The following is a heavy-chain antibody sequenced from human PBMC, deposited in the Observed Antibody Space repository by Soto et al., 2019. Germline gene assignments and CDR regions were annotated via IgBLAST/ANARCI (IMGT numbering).Heavy chain of an antibody. Sequence: GGSLRLSCAASGFTFSMYAMTWVRQAPGKGLEWVSGISGSGGSTYYADSVKGRFTISRDSSKNTLYLQMNSLRAEDTAVYYCAKDLRDSSGYYYYIDSWGQGILVTVSS. CDR2: ISGSGGST. CDR3: AKDLRDSSGYYYYIDS. V-gene: IGHV3-23*01. J-gene: IGHJ4*02. CDR1: GFTFSMYA. D-gene: IGHD3-22*01.